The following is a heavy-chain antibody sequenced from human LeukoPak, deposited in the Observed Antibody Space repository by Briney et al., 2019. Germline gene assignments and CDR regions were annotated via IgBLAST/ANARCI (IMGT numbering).Heavy chain of an antibody. CDR2: INPSGDGT. V-gene: IGHV1-46*01. D-gene: IGHD2-8*01. CDR3: ASVYLYGMDV. CDR1: GYSLTTYX. Sequence: ASVKVSCKASGYSLTTYXMHWVRQAPGQGLEWMAIINPSGDGTKYAQKFQGRVTMTRDTPTNTVYMELSSLRTEDTAVYYCASVYLYGMDVWGQGTTVTVSS. J-gene: IGHJ6*02.